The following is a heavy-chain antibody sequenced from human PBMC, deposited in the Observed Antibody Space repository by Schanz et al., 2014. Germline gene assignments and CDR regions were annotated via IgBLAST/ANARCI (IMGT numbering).Heavy chain of an antibody. CDR3: ARDFSAYVGNYFDY. Sequence: QVQLVQSGDEVKKPGASVKVSCKTSGYTFSDYGITWERQAPGQGLEWVGWISPYTGNTHYFDKMEGRVTMTTDTSTSTAYMELRSLRSDDTAMYYCARDFSAYVGNYFDYWGQGTLVTASS. CDR1: GYTFSDYG. CDR2: ISPYTGNT. J-gene: IGHJ4*02. V-gene: IGHV1-18*01. D-gene: IGHD5-12*01.